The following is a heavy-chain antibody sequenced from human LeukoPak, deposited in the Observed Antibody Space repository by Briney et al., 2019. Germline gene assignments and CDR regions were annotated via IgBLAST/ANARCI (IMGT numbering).Heavy chain of an antibody. J-gene: IGHJ4*02. CDR1: GGTFSSYD. D-gene: IGHD3-3*01. V-gene: IGHV1-8*02. Sequence: ASVKVPCKASGGTFSSYDINWVRQAHGQGLEWMGRKKPSSGYTGYAQKFQGRVTMTTDTSTSTAYMELRSLRSDDTAVYYCARGGGGWYYDFWSGTKWVFDYWGQGTLVTVSS. CDR3: ARGGGGWYYDFWSGTKWVFDY. CDR2: KKPSSGYT.